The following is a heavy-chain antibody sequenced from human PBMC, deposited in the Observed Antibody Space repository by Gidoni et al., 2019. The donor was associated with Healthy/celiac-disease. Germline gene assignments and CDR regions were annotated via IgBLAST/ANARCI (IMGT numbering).Heavy chain of an antibody. Sequence: QVQLQESGPVLVKPSETLSLTCTVSGGSISSYYWSWIRQPPGKGLEWIGYSYYSGSPNYNPSLKSRVTISVDTSKNQFSLKLSSVTAADTAVYYCARDRYDSSGYYSGWFDPWGQGTLVTVSS. V-gene: IGHV4-59*01. CDR3: ARDRYDSSGYYSGWFDP. CDR2: SYYSGSP. D-gene: IGHD3-22*01. CDR1: GGSISSYY. J-gene: IGHJ5*02.